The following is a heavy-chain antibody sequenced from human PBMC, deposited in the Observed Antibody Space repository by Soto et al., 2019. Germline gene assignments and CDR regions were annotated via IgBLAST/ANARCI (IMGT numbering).Heavy chain of an antibody. CDR3: ARWTYYYDSSGYPHTPGFDP. D-gene: IGHD3-22*01. CDR2: IYYSGST. Sequence: QVQLQESGPGLVKPSETLSLTCTVSGGSVSSGSYYWSWIRQPPGNGLEGIGYIYYSGSTNYNPSLKRRVTRSVDTSNNQFSLKLSSVTAADTAVYYCARWTYYYDSSGYPHTPGFDPWGQGTLVAVSS. CDR1: GGSVSSGSYY. V-gene: IGHV4-61*01. J-gene: IGHJ5*02.